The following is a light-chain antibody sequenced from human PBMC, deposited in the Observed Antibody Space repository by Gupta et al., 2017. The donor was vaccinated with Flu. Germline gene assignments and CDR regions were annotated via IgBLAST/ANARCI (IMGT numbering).Light chain of an antibody. CDR1: QSVSSSY. V-gene: IGKV3D-20*01. CDR3: QQEGSSPRT. Sequence: ELVLTQSPPTLSLSPGETPTLSCGASQSVSSSYLAWYQQKPGQAPRLLIYDASNRATGMPDRFSGSGSGTEFTLTISRLEPEDFAVYYCQQEGSSPRTFGQGTKVEIK. J-gene: IGKJ1*01. CDR2: DAS.